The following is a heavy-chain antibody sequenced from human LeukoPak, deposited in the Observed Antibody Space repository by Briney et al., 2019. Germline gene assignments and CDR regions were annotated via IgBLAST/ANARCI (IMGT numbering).Heavy chain of an antibody. J-gene: IGHJ3*02. CDR3: GRGRPASASAFDI. V-gene: IGHV3-7*01. CDR1: GFTFSSYW. D-gene: IGHD3-10*01. Sequence: PGGSLRLSCAASGFTFSSYWMSWVRQAPGEGLEWVANIRYDGSQTNYVDSVKGRITISTDNTKNSLYLQMNSLRVEATAVYYCGRGRPASASAFDIWGQGTVVTVSS. CDR2: IRYDGSQT.